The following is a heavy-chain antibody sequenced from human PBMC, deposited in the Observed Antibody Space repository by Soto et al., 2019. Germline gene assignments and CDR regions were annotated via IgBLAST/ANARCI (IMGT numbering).Heavy chain of an antibody. Sequence: SSETLSLTCTVSGGSISSYYWSWIRQPPGKGLEWIGYIYYSGSTYYNPSLKSRVTISVDTSKNQFSLKLSSVTAADTAVYYCARRWGRSFDYWGQGTLVTVSS. D-gene: IGHD2-15*01. V-gene: IGHV4-59*08. CDR3: ARRWGRSFDY. CDR2: IYYSGST. CDR1: GGSISSYY. J-gene: IGHJ4*02.